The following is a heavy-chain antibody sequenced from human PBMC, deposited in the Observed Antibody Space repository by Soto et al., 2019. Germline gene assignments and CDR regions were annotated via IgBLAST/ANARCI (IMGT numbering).Heavy chain of an antibody. CDR1: GGSISSGGYS. J-gene: IGHJ4*02. V-gene: IGHV4-30-2*01. Sequence: PSETLSLTCAVSGGSISSGGYSWSWIRQPPGKGLEWIGYIYHSGSTYYNPSLKSRVTISVDRSKNQFSLKLSSVTAADTAVYYCAREDYNSAVGFDYWGQGTLVTVSS. CDR2: IYHSGST. CDR3: AREDYNSAVGFDY. D-gene: IGHD4-4*01.